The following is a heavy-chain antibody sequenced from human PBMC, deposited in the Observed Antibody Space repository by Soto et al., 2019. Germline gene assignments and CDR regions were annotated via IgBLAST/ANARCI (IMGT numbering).Heavy chain of an antibody. Sequence: SETLSLACTVSGGSIISSSYYWGWIRQPPGKGLEWIGSIYYSGSTYYNPSLKSRVTISVDTSKNQFSLKLSSVTAADTAVYYCATQEKEPGPWGQGTLVTVSS. CDR2: IYYSGST. CDR1: GGSIISSSYY. CDR3: ATQEKEPGP. J-gene: IGHJ5*02. V-gene: IGHV4-39*01.